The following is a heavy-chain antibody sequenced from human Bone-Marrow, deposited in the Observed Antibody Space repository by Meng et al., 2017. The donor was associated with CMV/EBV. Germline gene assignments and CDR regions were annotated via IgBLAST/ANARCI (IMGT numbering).Heavy chain of an antibody. CDR3: ARGIGDFFDSSNYPDS. V-gene: IGHV3-11*01. J-gene: IGHJ4*02. D-gene: IGHD3-22*01. CDR1: GFIFSDYF. CDR2: ISDTGRFI. Sequence: GESLKISCEASGFIFSDYFMAWIRQVPGRGLEWISYISDTGRFIYYGDSVRGRFTISRDNAKSSVFLQMNNLRVDDTAVYFCARGIGDFFDSSNYPDSWGQGTRVTVSS.